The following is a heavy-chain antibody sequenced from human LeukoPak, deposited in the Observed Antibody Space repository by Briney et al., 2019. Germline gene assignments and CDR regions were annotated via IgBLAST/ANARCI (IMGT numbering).Heavy chain of an antibody. CDR1: GFTFSSYG. CDR3: ARGQTIVTPPGDY. V-gene: IGHV3-33*01. Sequence: GGSLRLSCAASGFTFSSYGMHWVRQAPGKGLEWVAVIWYDGSNKYYADSVKGRFTISRDNSKNTLYLQMNSLRAEDTAVYYCARGQTIVTPPGDYWGQGTLVTVSS. J-gene: IGHJ4*02. CDR2: IWYDGSNK. D-gene: IGHD4-11*01.